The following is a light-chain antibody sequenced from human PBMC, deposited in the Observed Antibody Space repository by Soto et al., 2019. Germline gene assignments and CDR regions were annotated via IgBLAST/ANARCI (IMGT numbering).Light chain of an antibody. CDR2: DVS. Sequence: QSALTQPVSVSGSPGQSITISYSGTGSYVGAYNYVSWYQQHPAKAPKLMIYDVSNRPSGVSDRFSGSKSGNTASLTISGLQAEDEAAYYCYSYTSSSTYVFGSGTKVTV. J-gene: IGLJ1*01. V-gene: IGLV2-14*01. CDR1: GSYVGAYNY. CDR3: YSYTSSSTYV.